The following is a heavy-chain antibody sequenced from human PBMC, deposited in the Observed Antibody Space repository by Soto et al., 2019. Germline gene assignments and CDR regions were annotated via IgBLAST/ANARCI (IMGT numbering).Heavy chain of an antibody. J-gene: IGHJ4*02. D-gene: IGHD5-12*01. CDR1: GFTFSSYA. Sequence: QVQLVESGGGVVQPGRSLRLSCAASGFTFSSYAMHWVRQAPGKGLEWVAVISYDGSNKYYADSVKGRFTISRDNSKNTLYLQMNSLRAEDTAVYYCVRENSGYDFWYYFDYWGQGTLVTVSS. V-gene: IGHV3-30-3*01. CDR3: VRENSGYDFWYYFDY. CDR2: ISYDGSNK.